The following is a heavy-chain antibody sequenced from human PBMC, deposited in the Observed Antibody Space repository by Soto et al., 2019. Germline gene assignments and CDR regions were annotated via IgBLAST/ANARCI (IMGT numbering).Heavy chain of an antibody. CDR2: IYYSGST. Sequence: SETLSLTCTVSGDSIRSGNHYWSWIRQPPGKGLEWIGYIYYSGSTYYSPSLKSRVTISVDTSKNQFSLKLNSVTAADTAVYYCARVALLTVYACMDVSGQGPTVTVYS. D-gene: IGHD3-9*01. CDR1: GDSIRSGNHY. J-gene: IGHJ6*02. CDR3: ARVALLTVYACMDV. V-gene: IGHV4-30-4*01.